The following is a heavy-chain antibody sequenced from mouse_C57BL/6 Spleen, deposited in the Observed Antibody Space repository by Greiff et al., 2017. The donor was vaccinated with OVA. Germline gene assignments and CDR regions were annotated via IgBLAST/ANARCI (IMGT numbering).Heavy chain of an antibody. CDR2: INPNNGGT. Sequence: VQLQQSGPELVKPGASVKIPCKASGYTFTDYNMDWVKQSHGKSLEWIGDINPNNGGTIYNQKFKGKATLTVDKSSSTAYMELRSLTSEDTAVYYCARGAAYYGSSYDAMDYWGQGTTVTVSS. D-gene: IGHD1-1*01. CDR3: ARGAAYYGSSYDAMDY. J-gene: IGHJ4*01. CDR1: GYTFTDYN. V-gene: IGHV1-18*01.